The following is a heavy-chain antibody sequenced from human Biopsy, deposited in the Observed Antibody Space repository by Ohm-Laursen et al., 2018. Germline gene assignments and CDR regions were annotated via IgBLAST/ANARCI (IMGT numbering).Heavy chain of an antibody. Sequence: GASVKVSCKPSGYTFTSYDISWVRQAPGQGLEWMGWISPYNDKTSYPPKLQDRVTMTADTSTNTAHMELRSLRSDDTAVYYCARVFCTSTTCYGLLDNWGQGAVVTASS. CDR3: ARVFCTSTTCYGLLDN. V-gene: IGHV1-18*01. CDR1: GYTFTSYD. D-gene: IGHD2/OR15-2a*01. CDR2: ISPYNDKT. J-gene: IGHJ4*02.